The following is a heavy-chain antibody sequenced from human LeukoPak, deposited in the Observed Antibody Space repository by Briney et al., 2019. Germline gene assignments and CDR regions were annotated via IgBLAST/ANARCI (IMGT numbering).Heavy chain of an antibody. CDR1: GFTFSSYA. Sequence: GGSLRLSCAVSGFTFSSYAMSWVRQAPGEGLEWVSVISGGADSIYYADSVKGRFTISRDNSKNTLYLQMNSLRVEDTAIYYCTKISPLRIEYFHHWGQGTLVTVSS. CDR3: TKISPLRIEYFHH. D-gene: IGHD5-12*01. CDR2: ISGGADSI. V-gene: IGHV3-23*01. J-gene: IGHJ1*01.